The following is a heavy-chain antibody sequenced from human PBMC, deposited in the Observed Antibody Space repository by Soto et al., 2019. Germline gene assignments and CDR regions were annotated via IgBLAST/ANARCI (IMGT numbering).Heavy chain of an antibody. CDR2: ISSSGSTI. Sequence: LRLSCAASGFTFSSYEMNWVRQAPGKGLEWVSYISSSGSTIYYADSVKGRFTISRDNAKNSLYLQMNSLRAEDTAVYYCAAYSSSYGMDVWGQGTTVTVSS. V-gene: IGHV3-48*03. J-gene: IGHJ6*02. CDR3: AAYSSSYGMDV. CDR1: GFTFSSYE. D-gene: IGHD6-6*01.